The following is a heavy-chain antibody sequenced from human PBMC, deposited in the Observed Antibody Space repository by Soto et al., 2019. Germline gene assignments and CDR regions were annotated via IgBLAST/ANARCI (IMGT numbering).Heavy chain of an antibody. Sequence: GASVKVSCKTSGYTFTNYYMHWLRQAPGQGLEWMGIINASGGGTNYAQKFQGRVSMTRDTSASTVYMELSSLRSEDTAIYYCTRGTMTLVNSFDIWGQGTMVTVSS. CDR1: GYTFTNYY. CDR3: TRGTMTLVNSFDI. D-gene: IGHD1-20*01. V-gene: IGHV1-46*03. J-gene: IGHJ3*02. CDR2: INASGGGT.